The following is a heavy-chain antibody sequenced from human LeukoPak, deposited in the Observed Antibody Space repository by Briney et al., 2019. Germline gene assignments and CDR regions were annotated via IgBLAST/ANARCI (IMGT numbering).Heavy chain of an antibody. V-gene: IGHV3-21*01. CDR2: ISSSSSYI. CDR1: GFTFSSYS. CDR3: ARDYDTTGRAFDI. Sequence: GGSLRLSCAASGFTFSSYSMNWVRQAPGKGLEWVSSISSSSSYIYYADSVKGRFTISRDNAKNSLYLQMNSLRAEDTAVYYCARDYDTTGRAFDIWGQGTMVTVSS. J-gene: IGHJ3*02. D-gene: IGHD3-22*01.